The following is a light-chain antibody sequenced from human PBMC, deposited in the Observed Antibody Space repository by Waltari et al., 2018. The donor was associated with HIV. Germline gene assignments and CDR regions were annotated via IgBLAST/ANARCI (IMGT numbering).Light chain of an antibody. Sequence: DIQMTQSPSSLSASVGDSVTITCQASQDISNCLNWYQQKPGEAPKLLIYDASNLEAGVPSTFSGSGSGTDFTLTISSLQPEDISTYYCQQYDNLPRRFTFGPGTKV. CDR2: DAS. J-gene: IGKJ3*01. V-gene: IGKV1-33*01. CDR1: QDISNC. CDR3: QQYDNLPRRFT.